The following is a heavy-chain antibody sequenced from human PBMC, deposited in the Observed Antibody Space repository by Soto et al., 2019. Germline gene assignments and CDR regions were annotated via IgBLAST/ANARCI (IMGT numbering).Heavy chain of an antibody. D-gene: IGHD3-9*01. CDR3: ARGLGPMDYYYYGMDV. V-gene: IGHV3-30-3*01. CDR1: GFTFSSYA. Sequence: QVQLVESGGGVVQPGRSLRLSCAASGFTFSSYAMHWVRQAPGKGLEWVAVISYDGSNKYYADSVKGRFTISRDNSKNTLDLQMNSMKAEDTAVYYGARGLGPMDYYYYGMDVWGQGTTVTVCS. J-gene: IGHJ6*02. CDR2: ISYDGSNK.